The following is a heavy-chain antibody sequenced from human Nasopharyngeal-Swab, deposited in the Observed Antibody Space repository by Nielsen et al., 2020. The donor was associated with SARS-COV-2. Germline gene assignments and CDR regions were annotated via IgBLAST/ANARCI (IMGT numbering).Heavy chain of an antibody. CDR1: GFTFSSYA. CDR3: ARDFATAMVILDY. J-gene: IGHJ4*02. Sequence: GESLKISCAASGFTFSSYAMHWVRQAPGKGLEWVAVISYDGSNKYYADSVKGRFTISRDNSKNTLYLQMNSLRAEDTAVYYCARDFATAMVILDYWGQGTPVTVSS. CDR2: ISYDGSNK. V-gene: IGHV3-30-3*01. D-gene: IGHD5-18*01.